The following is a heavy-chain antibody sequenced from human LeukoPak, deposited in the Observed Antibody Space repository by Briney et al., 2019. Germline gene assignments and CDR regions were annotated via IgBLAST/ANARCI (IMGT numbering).Heavy chain of an antibody. CDR2: IYYSGST. J-gene: IGHJ4*02. CDR3: ARALYYSSSWREGKYYFDY. CDR1: GGSISSGGYY. D-gene: IGHD6-13*01. V-gene: IGHV4-61*08. Sequence: SETLSLTCTVSGGSISSGGYYWSWIRQPPGKGLEWIGYIYYSGSTNYNPSLKSRVTISVDTSKNQFSLKLSSVTAADTAVYYCARALYYSSSWREGKYYFDYWGQGTLATVSS.